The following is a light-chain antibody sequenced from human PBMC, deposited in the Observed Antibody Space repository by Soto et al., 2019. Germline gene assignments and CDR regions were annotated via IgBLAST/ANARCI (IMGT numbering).Light chain of an antibody. CDR3: QQRSNWPFT. V-gene: IGKV3-11*01. CDR1: QSVSNY. Sequence: EIVLTQSPATLSLSPGERATLSCRASQSVSNYLAWYQQKPGQAPRLLIYAASNRATGIPARFSGSGSRTDFTLTISSLEPEDFAGYYCQQRSNWPFTFGPGPKVDIK. J-gene: IGKJ3*01. CDR2: AAS.